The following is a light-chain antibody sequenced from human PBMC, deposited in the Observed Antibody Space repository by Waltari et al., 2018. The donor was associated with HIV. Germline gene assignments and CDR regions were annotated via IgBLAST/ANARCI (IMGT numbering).Light chain of an antibody. CDR3: QSYDSSLSGSV. Sequence: QSVLTQPPSVSGAPGQRVPIPCTGSSPNIVAGYDVPWYQQPPGTAPKLLIYGNTNRPSGVPDRFSGSKSGTSASLAITGLQAEDEADYYCQSYDSSLSGSVFGGGTKLTVL. CDR2: GNT. V-gene: IGLV1-40*01. J-gene: IGLJ3*02. CDR1: SPNIVAGYD.